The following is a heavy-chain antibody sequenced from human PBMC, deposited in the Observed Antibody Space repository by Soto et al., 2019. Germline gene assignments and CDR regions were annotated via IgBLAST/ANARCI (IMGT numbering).Heavy chain of an antibody. CDR2: ISGNGGST. Sequence: EVQLLDSGGGLVQPGGSLRLSCAASGFTFSHYAMSWVRQAPGKGLEWVSTISGNGGSTYYADSVKGRFTISRDNSKNMLFLQINSLRDDDSAVYYCAKRPASIITFDYWGQGTPVTVSS. D-gene: IGHD2-2*01. CDR1: GFTFSHYA. J-gene: IGHJ4*02. V-gene: IGHV3-23*01. CDR3: AKRPASIITFDY.